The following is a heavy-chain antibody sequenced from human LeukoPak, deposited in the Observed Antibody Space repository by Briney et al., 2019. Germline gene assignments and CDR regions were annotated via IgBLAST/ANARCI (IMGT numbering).Heavy chain of an antibody. D-gene: IGHD3-22*01. CDR2: IYPGDSDT. V-gene: IGHV5-51*01. Sequence: GESLKISCRGSGYSFTSYWIGWVRQLPGKGLEWMGIIYPGDSDTRSSPSFQGQVTISADKSSSTAYLQWSSLKASDTAMYYRARPNGRYYYDSSGYFPFAFDIWGQGTMVTVSS. J-gene: IGHJ3*02. CDR1: GYSFTSYW. CDR3: ARPNGRYYYDSSGYFPFAFDI.